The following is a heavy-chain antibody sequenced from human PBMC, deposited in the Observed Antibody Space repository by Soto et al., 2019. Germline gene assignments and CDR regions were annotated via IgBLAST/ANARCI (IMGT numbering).Heavy chain of an antibody. CDR2: IMPIFGTA. J-gene: IGHJ4*02. V-gene: IGHV1-69*01. CDR1: GGTFSSYA. CDR3: ARVSSVVVPAAMEGGGQQLVQGFDY. D-gene: IGHD2-2*01. Sequence: QVQLVQSGAEVKKPGSSVKVSCKASGGTFSSYAISWVRQAPGQGLEWMGGIMPIFGTANYAQKFQGRVTITADESTSTAYREVSSMRSEDMAVYYCARVSSVVVPAAMEGGGQQLVQGFDYWGQGTLVTVSS.